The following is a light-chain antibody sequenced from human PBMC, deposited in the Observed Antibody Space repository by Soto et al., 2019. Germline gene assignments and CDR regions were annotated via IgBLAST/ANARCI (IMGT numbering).Light chain of an antibody. CDR3: GSWDHSVSVFV. CDR2: QSN. CDR1: TSNIGNNY. J-gene: IGLJ1*01. Sequence: QSVLTQPPSVSAAPGQKVTISCSGSTSNIGNNYVSWFQQLPGTAPKLIIYQSNRRPSGIPDRFSGSKSGTSATLGITGLQTGDEADYYCGSWDHSVSVFVFGTGTKVTVL. V-gene: IGLV1-51*02.